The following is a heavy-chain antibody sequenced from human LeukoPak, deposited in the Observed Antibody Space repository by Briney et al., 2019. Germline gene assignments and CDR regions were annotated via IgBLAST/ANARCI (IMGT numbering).Heavy chain of an antibody. V-gene: IGHV1-46*01. Sequence: ASVKVSCKASGYTITNNYMHWVRQAPGQGLEWMGIINPSGGSTSYAQKFQGRVTMTRDMSTSTVYMELCSLRSEDTAVYYCARDGEQQLAHDYWGQGTLVTVSS. CDR2: INPSGGST. CDR3: ARDGEQQLAHDY. J-gene: IGHJ4*02. D-gene: IGHD6-13*01. CDR1: GYTITNNY.